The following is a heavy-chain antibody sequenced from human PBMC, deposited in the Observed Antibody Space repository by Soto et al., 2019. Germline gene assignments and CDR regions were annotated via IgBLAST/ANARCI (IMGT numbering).Heavy chain of an antibody. D-gene: IGHD1-7*01. CDR1: GFTFSSYG. V-gene: IGHV3-30*18. Sequence: GGSLRLSCAASGFTFSSYGMHWVRQAPGKGLEWVAVISYDGSNKYYADSVKGRFTISRDNSKNTLYLQMNSLRAEDTAVYYCAKGDNWNYGSCDYWGQGTLVTVSS. CDR2: ISYDGSNK. CDR3: AKGDNWNYGSCDY. J-gene: IGHJ4*02.